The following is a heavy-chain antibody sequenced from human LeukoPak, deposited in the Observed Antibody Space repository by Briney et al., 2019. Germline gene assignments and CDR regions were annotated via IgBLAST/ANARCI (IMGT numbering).Heavy chain of an antibody. D-gene: IGHD3-9*01. V-gene: IGHV3-30*02. CDR2: IRYDGSNK. CDR1: GFTFSSYS. CDR3: ARAPMYYDILTGYDY. J-gene: IGHJ4*02. Sequence: GGSLRLSCAASGFTFSSYSMNWVRQAPGKGLEWVAFIRYDGSNKYYAASVKGRFTISRDDSKNTLYLQMNSLRPDDTAVYYCARAPMYYDILTGYDYWGQGTLVTVSS.